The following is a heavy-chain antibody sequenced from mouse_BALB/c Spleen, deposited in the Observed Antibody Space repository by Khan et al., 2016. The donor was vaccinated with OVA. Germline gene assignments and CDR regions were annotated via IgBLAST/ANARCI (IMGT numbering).Heavy chain of an antibody. D-gene: IGHD1-1*02. V-gene: IGHV9-3-1*01. CDR1: GYSFTNYG. CDR3: ASGGNWYCDV. Sequence: QIQLVQSGPEVKKPGETVKISCKASGYSFTNYGMNWVRQAPGKGLKWMGWINTYTGEPTYADDFKGRFAFSLETSASTPYLQINNLKNEDTATDFCASGGNWYCDVWGAGTTVTVSS. CDR2: INTYTGEP. J-gene: IGHJ1*01.